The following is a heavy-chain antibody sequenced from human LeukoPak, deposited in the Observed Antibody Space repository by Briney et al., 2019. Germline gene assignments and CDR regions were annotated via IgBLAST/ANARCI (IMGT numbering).Heavy chain of an antibody. J-gene: IGHJ6*03. CDR2: ISAYNGNT. CDR3: ARAAQDRTYYYMDV. Sequence: SVKVSCKASGYTFTSYGISWVRQAPGQGLEWMGWISAYNGNTNYAQKLQGRVTMTTDTSTSTAYMELRSLRSDDTAVYYCARAAQDRTYYYMDVWGKGTTVTVSS. CDR1: GYTFTSYG. D-gene: IGHD1-14*01. V-gene: IGHV1-18*01.